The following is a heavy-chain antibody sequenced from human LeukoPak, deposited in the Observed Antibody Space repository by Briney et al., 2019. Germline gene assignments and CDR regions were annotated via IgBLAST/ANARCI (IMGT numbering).Heavy chain of an antibody. D-gene: IGHD6-19*01. J-gene: IGHJ2*01. CDR2: IYHSCNT. CDR3: ARQPNEPAIAVPKRGPGNWYFDL. V-gene: IGHV4-59*08. CDR1: GDSISSYY. Sequence: SETLSLTCTVSGDSISSYYWNWIRQFPGKGLEWIGYIYHSCNTNYNPSLKSRVSISVDTSKNQFSLKLNSVTAADTAVYYCARQPNEPAIAVPKRGPGNWYFDLWGRGTLITASS.